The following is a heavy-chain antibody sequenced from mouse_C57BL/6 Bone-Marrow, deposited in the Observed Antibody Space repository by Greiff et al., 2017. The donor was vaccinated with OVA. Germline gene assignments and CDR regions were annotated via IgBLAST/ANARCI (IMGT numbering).Heavy chain of an antibody. V-gene: IGHV1-80*01. CDR1: GYAFSSYW. Sequence: VKLMESGAELVKPGASVKISCKASGYAFSSYWMYWVKQRPGKGLEWIGQIYPGDGDTNYNGKFKDKATLTADKSSSTAYMQLSSLTSEDSAVYFCARGAYWGQGTLVTVSA. CDR3: ARGAY. CDR2: IYPGDGDT. J-gene: IGHJ3*01.